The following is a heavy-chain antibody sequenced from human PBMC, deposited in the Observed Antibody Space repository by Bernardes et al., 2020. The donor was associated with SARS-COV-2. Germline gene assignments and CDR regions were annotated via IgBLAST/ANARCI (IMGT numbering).Heavy chain of an antibody. J-gene: IGHJ6*02. Sequence: GGSLRLSCAASGFTFSSYGMHWVRLAPGKGLEWVAVISYDGSNKYYADSVKGRFTISRDNSKNTLYLQMNSLRAEDTAVYYCAKYAGYYDSSGYPPYYYYYGMDVWGQGTTVTVSS. CDR2: ISYDGSNK. D-gene: IGHD3-22*01. CDR1: GFTFSSYG. V-gene: IGHV3-30*18. CDR3: AKYAGYYDSSGYPPYYYYYGMDV.